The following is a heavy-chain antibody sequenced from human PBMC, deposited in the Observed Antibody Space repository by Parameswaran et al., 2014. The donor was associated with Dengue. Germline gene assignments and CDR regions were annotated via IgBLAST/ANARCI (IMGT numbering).Heavy chain of an antibody. D-gene: IGHD5-18*01. V-gene: IGHV1-18*01. CDR2: ISAYNGNT. J-gene: IGHJ4*02. CDR3: ARENVDTAMVVDYFDY. Sequence: SWVRQAPGQGLEWMGWISAYNGNTNYAQKLQGRVTMTTDTSTSTAYMELRSLRSDDTAVYYCARENVDTAMVVDYFDYWGQGTPVTVSS.